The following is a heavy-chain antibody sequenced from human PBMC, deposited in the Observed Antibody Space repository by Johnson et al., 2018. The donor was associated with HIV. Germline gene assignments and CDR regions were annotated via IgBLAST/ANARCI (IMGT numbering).Heavy chain of an antibody. CDR2: IWYDGSNK. V-gene: IGHV3-33*06. D-gene: IGHD5-12*01. Sequence: QVQLVESGGGVVQPGRSLRLSCAASGFTFSSYGMHWVRQAPGKGLEWVAVIWYDGSNKYYADSVKGRFTISRDNSKNTLYLQMNSLRAEGTAVYYCAKEPMVATPASAFDIWGQGTMVTVSS. J-gene: IGHJ3*02. CDR3: AKEPMVATPASAFDI. CDR1: GFTFSSYG.